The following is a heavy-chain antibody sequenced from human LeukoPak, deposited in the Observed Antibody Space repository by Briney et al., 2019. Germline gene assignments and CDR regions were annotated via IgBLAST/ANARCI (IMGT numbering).Heavy chain of an antibody. V-gene: IGHV1-2*02. J-gene: IGHJ6*03. CDR1: GYTFTSYG. CDR2: IKPNSGDT. CDR3: ARAKDSSGWWGTLYYYYYMDV. Sequence: ASVKVSCKASGYTFTSYGISWVRQAPGQGLEWMGWIKPNSGDTNYAQKFQGRVTMTRDTSISTAYMELSRLRSDDTAVYYCARAKDSSGWWGTLYYYYYMDVWGKGTTVTISS. D-gene: IGHD6-19*01.